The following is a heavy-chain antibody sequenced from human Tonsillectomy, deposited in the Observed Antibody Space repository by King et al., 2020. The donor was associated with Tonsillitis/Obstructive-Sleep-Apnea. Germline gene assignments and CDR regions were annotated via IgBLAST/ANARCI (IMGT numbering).Heavy chain of an antibody. Sequence: VQLVESGGGVVQPGRSLRLSCAASGFTFSSYAMHWVRQAPGKGLEWVAVISYDGSNKYYADSVKGRFTISRDNSKNTLYLQMNSLRAEDTAVYYCARDSREWLSYAFDIWGQGTMVTVSS. J-gene: IGHJ3*02. D-gene: IGHD3-3*01. CDR1: GFTFSSYA. CDR3: ARDSREWLSYAFDI. CDR2: ISYDGSNK. V-gene: IGHV3-30*04.